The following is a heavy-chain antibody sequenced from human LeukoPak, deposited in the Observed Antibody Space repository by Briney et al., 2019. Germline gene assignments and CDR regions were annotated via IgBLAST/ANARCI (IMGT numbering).Heavy chain of an antibody. CDR2: IWYDGSNK. D-gene: IGHD2-2*02. J-gene: IGHJ4*02. CDR3: ARGGPGYCSSTSCFTYGDY. Sequence: GRSLRLSCAASGFTFSSYGMHWVRQAPGKGLEWVAVIWYDGSNKYYADSVKGRFTISRDNSKHTLYLQMNSLRAEDTAVYYCARGGPGYCSSTSCFTYGDYWGQGTLVTVSS. V-gene: IGHV3-33*01. CDR1: GFTFSSYG.